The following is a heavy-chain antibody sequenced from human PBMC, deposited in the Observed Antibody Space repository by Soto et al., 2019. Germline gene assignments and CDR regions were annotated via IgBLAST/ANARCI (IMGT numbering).Heavy chain of an antibody. CDR3: ARHLLSYYGYYYYYGMDF. J-gene: IGHJ6*04. CDR1: GYTFTSYA. V-gene: IGHV1-3*01. CDR2: INAGNGNT. Sequence: ASVKVSCKASGYTFTSYAMHWVRQAPGQRLEWVGWINAGNGNTKYSQKFQGRVTITRDTSASTAYMELSSLRSEDTAVYYCARHLLSYYGYYYYYGMDFWGKGTTVPVSS. D-gene: IGHD1-26*01.